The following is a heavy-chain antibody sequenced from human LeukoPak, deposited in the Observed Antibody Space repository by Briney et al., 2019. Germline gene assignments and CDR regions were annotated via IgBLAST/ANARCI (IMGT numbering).Heavy chain of an antibody. CDR3: AVRGGRLDY. Sequence: GGSLRLSCAASGFTFSNYAMSWVRQAPGKGLEWVSTISGSGGDAYYADSVRGRFTISRDNSRSTLFLQMNGLRAEDTAVYYCAVRGGRLDYWGQGTLVTVSS. CDR1: GFTFSNYA. V-gene: IGHV3-23*01. CDR2: ISGSGGDA. D-gene: IGHD3-10*02. J-gene: IGHJ4*02.